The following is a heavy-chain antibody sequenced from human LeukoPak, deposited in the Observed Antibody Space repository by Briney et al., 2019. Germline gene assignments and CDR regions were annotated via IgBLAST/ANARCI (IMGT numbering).Heavy chain of an antibody. J-gene: IGHJ4*02. CDR3: ARDPSLEWLLYYFDY. D-gene: IGHD3-3*01. CDR1: GFTFSSYS. Sequence: GGSLRLSCAASGFTFSSYSMNWVRQAPGKGLEWVSYISSSSSTIYYADSVNGRFTISRDNAKNALYLQMTSLRAEDTAVYYCARDPSLEWLLYYFDYWGQGTQVTVSS. CDR2: ISSSSSTI. V-gene: IGHV3-48*01.